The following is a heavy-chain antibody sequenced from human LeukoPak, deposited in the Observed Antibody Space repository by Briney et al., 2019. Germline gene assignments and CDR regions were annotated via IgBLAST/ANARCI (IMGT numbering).Heavy chain of an antibody. V-gene: IGHV4-30-4*01. Sequence: SETLSLTCTVSGGSISSGDYYWSWIRQPPGKGLEWIGYIYYSGSTYYNPSLKSRVTISVDTSKNQFSLKLSSVTAADTAVYYCARGGASYYDFWSGYYSGAFDIWGQGTMVTVSS. CDR3: ARGGASYYDFWSGYYSGAFDI. J-gene: IGHJ3*02. CDR1: GGSISSGDYY. D-gene: IGHD3-3*01. CDR2: IYYSGST.